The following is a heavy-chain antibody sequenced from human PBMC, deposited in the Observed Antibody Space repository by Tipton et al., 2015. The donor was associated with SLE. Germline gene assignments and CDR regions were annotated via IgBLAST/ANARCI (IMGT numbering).Heavy chain of an antibody. CDR3: ARRIYCSSTSCYFDAFDI. V-gene: IGHV4-59*12. J-gene: IGHJ3*02. CDR1: GGSISSYY. Sequence: LRLSCTVSGGSISSYYWSWIRQPPGKGLEWIGYIYYSGSTNYNPSLKSRVTISVDTSKNQFSLKLSSVTAADTAVYYCARRIYCSSTSCYFDAFDIWGQGTMVTVSS. CDR2: IYYSGST. D-gene: IGHD2-2*01.